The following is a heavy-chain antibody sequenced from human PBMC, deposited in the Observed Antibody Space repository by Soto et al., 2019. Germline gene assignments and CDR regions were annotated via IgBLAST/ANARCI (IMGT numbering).Heavy chain of an antibody. Sequence: QVQLQESGPGLVKPSETLSLTCTVSGGSISSYYWSWIRQPPGKGLEWIGYIYYSGSTNYNPSLKRRATISVDTSKNQFSLKLSSVTAADTAVYYCARMTFDDYFDYWGQGTLVTVSS. CDR2: IYYSGST. D-gene: IGHD2-21*02. CDR3: ARMTFDDYFDY. J-gene: IGHJ4*02. V-gene: IGHV4-59*01. CDR1: GGSISSYY.